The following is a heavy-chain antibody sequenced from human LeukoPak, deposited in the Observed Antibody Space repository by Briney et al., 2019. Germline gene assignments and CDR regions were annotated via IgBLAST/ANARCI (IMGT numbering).Heavy chain of an antibody. D-gene: IGHD3-22*01. CDR2: INHSGST. J-gene: IGHJ5*02. V-gene: IGHV4-34*01. CDR1: GGSFSGYY. CDR3: ARAHPHYYDSSGYYNWFDP. Sequence: SETLSLTCAVYGGSFSGYYWSWIRQPPGKGLEWIGEINHSGSTNYNPSLKSRVTISVDTSKNQFSLKLSSVTAADTAVYYCARAHPHYYDSSGYYNWFDPWGQGTLVTVSS.